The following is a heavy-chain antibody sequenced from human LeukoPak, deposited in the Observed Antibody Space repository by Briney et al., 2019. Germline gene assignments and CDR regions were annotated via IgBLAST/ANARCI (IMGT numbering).Heavy chain of an antibody. D-gene: IGHD3-9*01. CDR3: VEGLNYGLLTGYEYYFDS. J-gene: IGHJ4*02. Sequence: SETLSLTCTVSGYSISSGYYWGWIRQPPGKGLEWIGSIYHSGSTHYNPSLKSRVTISVDTSKNQFPLKLSSVTAADTAVYYCVEGLNYGLLTGYEYYFDSWGQGTLVTVSS. CDR1: GYSISSGYY. CDR2: IYHSGST. V-gene: IGHV4-38-2*02.